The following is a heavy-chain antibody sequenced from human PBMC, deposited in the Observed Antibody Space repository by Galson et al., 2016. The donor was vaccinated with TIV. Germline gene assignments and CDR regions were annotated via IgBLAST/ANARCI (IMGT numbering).Heavy chain of an antibody. CDR3: ARDNNWNYANDAFDL. V-gene: IGHV3-53*01. CDR1: GFTVSRNY. D-gene: IGHD1-7*01. J-gene: IGHJ3*01. Sequence: SLRLSCAASGFTVSRNYMSWVRQAPGKGLEWASIIYTGGNTYYADSVEGRFTMSRDTSMNTVYLRMDSLRAEDTAIYYCARDNNWNYANDAFDLWGQGTMVTVSS. CDR2: IYTGGNT.